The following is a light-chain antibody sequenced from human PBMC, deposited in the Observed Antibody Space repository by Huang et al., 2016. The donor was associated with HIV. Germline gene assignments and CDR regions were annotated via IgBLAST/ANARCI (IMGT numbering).Light chain of an antibody. CDR3: QQAYSFPRALT. J-gene: IGKJ4*01. CDR2: AAS. V-gene: IGKV1-12*01. Sequence: DIQMTQSPSSVSASVGDRVTITCRASQGISSRLAWYQQKPGKAPNLLIYAASSLQIGVPSRFSGSGSGTDFTLTISSLQPEDFATYYCQQAYSFPRALTFGGGTKVEIK. CDR1: QGISSR.